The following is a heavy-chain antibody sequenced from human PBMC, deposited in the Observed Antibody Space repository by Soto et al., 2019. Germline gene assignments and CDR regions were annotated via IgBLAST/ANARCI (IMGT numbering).Heavy chain of an antibody. J-gene: IGHJ6*02. V-gene: IGHV4-59*01. CDR2: IYYNGNT. CDR1: GGSISSYY. D-gene: IGHD4-4*01. CDR3: ARDGYTVTPNYYYGMDV. Sequence: QVQLQESGPGLVKPSETLSLTCTVSGGSISSYYWSWIWQPPGKGLEWIGYIYYNGNTNYNPSLKSRVTISVDTSKNQFSLKLSSVTAADTAVYYCARDGYTVTPNYYYGMDVWGQGTTVTVSS.